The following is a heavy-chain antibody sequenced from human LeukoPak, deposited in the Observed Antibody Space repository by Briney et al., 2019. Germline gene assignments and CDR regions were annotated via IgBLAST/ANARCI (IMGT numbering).Heavy chain of an antibody. CDR1: GFTFRSSW. CDR3: ARHLSGVTGYTYGRGIDY. CDR2: IKKDGSEK. D-gene: IGHD5-18*01. J-gene: IGHJ4*02. Sequence: GGSLRLSCAASGFTFRSSWMSWVRQAPGKGLEWVANIKKDGSEKYSVDSVKGRFTISRDNAKTSLYLQMNTLRAEDTAVYYCARHLSGVTGYTYGRGIDYWGQGTLVTVSS. V-gene: IGHV3-7*01.